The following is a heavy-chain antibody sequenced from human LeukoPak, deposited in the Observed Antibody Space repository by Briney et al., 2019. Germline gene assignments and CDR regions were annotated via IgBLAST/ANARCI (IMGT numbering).Heavy chain of an antibody. CDR1: GGSFSGYY. Sequence: PSETLSLTCAVYGGSFSGYYWSWIRQPPGKGLEWIGEINHSGSTNYNPSLKSRVTISVDTSKNQFSLKLSSVTAADTAVYYCARALDADCSSTSCYSMDVWGQGTTVTVSS. CDR2: INHSGST. J-gene: IGHJ6*02. V-gene: IGHV4-34*01. D-gene: IGHD2-2*01. CDR3: ARALDADCSSTSCYSMDV.